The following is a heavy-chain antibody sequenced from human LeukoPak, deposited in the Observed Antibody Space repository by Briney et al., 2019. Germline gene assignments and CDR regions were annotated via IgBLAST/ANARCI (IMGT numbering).Heavy chain of an antibody. Sequence: SETLSLTCTISGGSVSDYYWSWIRQPPGKGLEWIGYIYHTGSTSYSPSLKSRVTISADTSQNQFSLKLSSVTAADTAVYYCASRKLGNDYWGQGTLVTVSS. J-gene: IGHJ4*02. CDR1: GGSVSDYY. CDR3: ASRKLGNDY. D-gene: IGHD7-27*01. CDR2: IYHTGST. V-gene: IGHV4-59*02.